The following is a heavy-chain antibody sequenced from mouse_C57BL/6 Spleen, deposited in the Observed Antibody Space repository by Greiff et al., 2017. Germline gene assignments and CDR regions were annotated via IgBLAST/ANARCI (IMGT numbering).Heavy chain of an antibody. D-gene: IGHD2-1*01. CDR3: APFYYGNYGAMDD. Sequence: VQLQQPGAELVKPGASVKLSCKASGYTFTSYWMQWVKQRPGQGLEWIGEIDPSDSYTNYNQKFKGKATLTVDTSSSTAYMQLSSLTSEDSAVYYCAPFYYGNYGAMDDWGQGTSVTVSS. CDR2: IDPSDSYT. J-gene: IGHJ4*01. V-gene: IGHV1-50*01. CDR1: GYTFTSYW.